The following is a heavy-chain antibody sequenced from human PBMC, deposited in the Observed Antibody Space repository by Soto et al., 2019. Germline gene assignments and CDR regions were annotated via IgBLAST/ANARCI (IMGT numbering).Heavy chain of an antibody. Sequence: TGGSLRLSCAASGFTFSSYGMHWVRQAPGKGLEWVAVIWYDGSNKYYADSVKGRFTISRDNSKNTLYLQMNSLRAEDTAVYYCARDGGTLPASFLDYWGQGTLVTVSS. V-gene: IGHV3-33*01. CDR1: GFTFSSYG. CDR2: IWYDGSNK. CDR3: ARDGGTLPASFLDY. D-gene: IGHD3-10*01. J-gene: IGHJ4*02.